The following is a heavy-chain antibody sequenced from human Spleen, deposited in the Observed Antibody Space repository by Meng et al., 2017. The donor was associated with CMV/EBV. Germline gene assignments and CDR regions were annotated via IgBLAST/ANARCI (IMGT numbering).Heavy chain of an antibody. Sequence: SGFTFSSYAMSWVRQAPGKGLEWVSAISGSGGSTCYADSVKGRFTISRDNSKNTLYLQMNSLRAEDTAVYYCAVSVPAAIRGYFQHWGQGTLVTVSS. CDR1: GFTFSSYA. D-gene: IGHD2-2*01. CDR2: ISGSGGST. J-gene: IGHJ1*01. V-gene: IGHV3-23*01. CDR3: AVSVPAAIRGYFQH.